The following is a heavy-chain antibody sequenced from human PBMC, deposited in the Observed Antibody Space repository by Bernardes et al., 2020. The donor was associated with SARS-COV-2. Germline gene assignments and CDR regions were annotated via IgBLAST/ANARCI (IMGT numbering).Heavy chain of an antibody. Sequence: GGSLRLSCAASGITFSLYEMNRVRQAPGKGLEWVSYISSSGSTRYYADSVQGRFTISRDNAKNSLYLQMSSLRAEDTAVYYCARDHCTSTSCHYFDYWGQGTLVTVSS. J-gene: IGHJ4*02. D-gene: IGHD2-2*01. CDR3: ARDHCTSTSCHYFDY. CDR1: GITFSLYE. CDR2: ISSSGSTR. V-gene: IGHV3-48*03.